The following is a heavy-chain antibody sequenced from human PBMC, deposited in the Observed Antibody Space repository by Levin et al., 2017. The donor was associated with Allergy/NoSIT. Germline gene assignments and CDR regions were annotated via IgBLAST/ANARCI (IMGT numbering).Heavy chain of an antibody. J-gene: IGHJ4*02. D-gene: IGHD6-6*01. CDR2: ISYDGSNK. CDR1: GFTFSSYG. CDR3: AKDGAARPCDY. V-gene: IGHV3-30*18. Sequence: SCAASGFTFSSYGMHWVRQAPGKGLEWVAVISYDGSNKYYADSVKGRFTISRDNSKNTLYLQMNSLRAEDTAVYYCAKDGAARPCDYWGQGTLVTVSS.